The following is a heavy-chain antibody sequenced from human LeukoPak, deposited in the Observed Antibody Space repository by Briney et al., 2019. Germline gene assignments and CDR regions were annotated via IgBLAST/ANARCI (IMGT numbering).Heavy chain of an antibody. CDR1: GFTFSSYS. Sequence: GGSLRLSCAASGFTFSSYSMNWVRQAPGKGLEWVSCISSSSSYIYYADSVKGRFTISRDNAKNSLYLQMNSLRAEDTAVYYCARDLGVSSSWYVAFDIWGQGTMVTVSS. V-gene: IGHV3-21*01. J-gene: IGHJ3*02. CDR3: ARDLGVSSSWYVAFDI. D-gene: IGHD6-13*01. CDR2: ISSSSSYI.